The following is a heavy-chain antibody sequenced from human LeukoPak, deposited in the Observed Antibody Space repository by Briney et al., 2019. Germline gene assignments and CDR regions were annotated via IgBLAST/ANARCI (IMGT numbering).Heavy chain of an antibody. CDR1: GYSFTTYW. V-gene: IGHV5-51*01. J-gene: IGHJ3*02. CDR2: IYPGDSDT. CDR3: ARGNTMIVHEDAFDI. D-gene: IGHD3-22*01. Sequence: GESLKISCQGSGYSFTTYWIGWVRQMPGKGLEWMGIIYPGDSDTRYSPSFQGQVTISADKSITTAYLQWSSLKASDTAMYYCARGNTMIVHEDAFDIWGQGTMVTVSS.